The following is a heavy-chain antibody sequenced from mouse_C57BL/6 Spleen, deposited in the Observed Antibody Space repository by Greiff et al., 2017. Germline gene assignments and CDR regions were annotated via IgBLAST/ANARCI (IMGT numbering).Heavy chain of an antibody. CDR2: ISGGGGNT. V-gene: IGHV5-9*01. D-gene: IGHD2-14*01. CDR3: ARHPHRPRAMDD. CDR1: GFTFSSYT. Sequence: EVMLVESGGGLVKPGGSLKLSCAASGFTFSSYTMSWVRQTPGKRLEWVATISGGGGNTYYPDSVKGRFTLARDNAKNTMYLQMSSLRSEDTALYYCARHPHRPRAMDDWGQGTSVTVAT. J-gene: IGHJ4*01.